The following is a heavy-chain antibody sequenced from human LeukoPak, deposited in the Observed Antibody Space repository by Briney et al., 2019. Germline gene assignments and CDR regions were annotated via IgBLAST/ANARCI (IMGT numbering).Heavy chain of an antibody. CDR1: GFTFSSYS. Sequence: GRSLRLSCAASGFTFSSYSMNWVRQAPGKGLEWVSSISSSSSYIYYADSVKGRFTISRDNAKNSLYLQMNSLRAEDTAVYYCARGYDFWSGYYSFDYWGQGTLVTVSS. CDR2: ISSSSSYI. V-gene: IGHV3-21*01. J-gene: IGHJ4*02. D-gene: IGHD3-3*01. CDR3: ARGYDFWSGYYSFDY.